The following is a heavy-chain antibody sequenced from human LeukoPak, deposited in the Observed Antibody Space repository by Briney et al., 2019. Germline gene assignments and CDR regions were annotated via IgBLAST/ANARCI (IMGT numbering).Heavy chain of an antibody. CDR1: GGSIGTYY. CDR2: IYTGGST. V-gene: IGHV4-4*07. J-gene: IGHJ4*02. Sequence: SETLSLTCSVSGGSIGTYYWSWIRQPAGEGLEWIGRIYTGGSTNYNPSLKSRVTISVDTSKNQFSLKLSSVTAADTAVYYCARQGDYWGQGTLVTVSS. CDR3: ARQGDY.